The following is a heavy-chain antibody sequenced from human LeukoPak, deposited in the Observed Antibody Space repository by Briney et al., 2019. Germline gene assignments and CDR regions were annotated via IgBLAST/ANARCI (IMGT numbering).Heavy chain of an antibody. D-gene: IGHD4-11*01. CDR2: INPSGGST. CDR1: GYTFTSYY. J-gene: IGHJ4*02. Sequence: ASVKLSCKASGYTFTSYYMHWGRQSPGQRLEWMGIINPSGGSTSYARKFQGRVTMTRNMSTSTVYMELSSLRSEDTAVYYCARDLSRTVGFDYWGQGTLVTVSS. V-gene: IGHV1-46*01. CDR3: ARDLSRTVGFDY.